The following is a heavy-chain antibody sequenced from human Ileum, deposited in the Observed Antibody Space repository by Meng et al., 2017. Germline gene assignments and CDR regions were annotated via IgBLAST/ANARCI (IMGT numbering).Heavy chain of an antibody. CDR1: GFTLTSYW. CDR2: INSDGSST. J-gene: IGHJ4*02. D-gene: IGHD4-11*01. Sequence: GESLKISCAASGFTLTSYWMHWVRQAPGKGLVWVSRINSDGSSTSYADSVKGQFTISRDNAKNTLYLQMHSLRAEDAALYYCARAWSSNYGLFDSWGQGTLVTVSS. CDR3: ARAWSSNYGLFDS. V-gene: IGHV3-74*01.